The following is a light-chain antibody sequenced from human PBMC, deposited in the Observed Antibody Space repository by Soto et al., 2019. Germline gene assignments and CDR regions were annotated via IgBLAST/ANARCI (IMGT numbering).Light chain of an antibody. J-gene: IGKJ4*01. CDR1: QSASAW. Sequence: DIQMTQSPSTLSASVGDRVTISCRASQSASAWLAWYQQKPGNAPKLLISDASSLKSGVPSRFSGSGYGTEFTLTISSLQPEDFATYYCQQYSTYSLTFGGGTKVEIK. CDR3: QQYSTYSLT. CDR2: DAS. V-gene: IGKV1-5*01.